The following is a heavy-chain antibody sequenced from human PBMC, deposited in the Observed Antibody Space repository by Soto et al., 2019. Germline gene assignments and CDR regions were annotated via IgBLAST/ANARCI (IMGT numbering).Heavy chain of an antibody. CDR2: ISGSGGST. D-gene: IGHD2-8*01. J-gene: IGHJ4*02. Sequence: GSLRLSCAAPVFTFSTYAMSWVRQAPGKGLEWVSAISGSGGSTYYADSVKGRFTISRDNSKNTLYLQMNSLRAEDTAVYYCAKGSYCTNGICYNYWGQGTLVTVSS. CDR3: AKGSYCTNGICYNY. CDR1: VFTFSTYA. V-gene: IGHV3-23*01.